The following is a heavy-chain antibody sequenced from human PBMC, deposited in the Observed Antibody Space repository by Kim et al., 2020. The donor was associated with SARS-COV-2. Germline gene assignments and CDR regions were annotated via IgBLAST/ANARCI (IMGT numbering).Heavy chain of an antibody. D-gene: IGHD4-4*01. V-gene: IGHV6-1*01. CDR2: N. J-gene: IGHJ4*02. CDR3: ARDQVTRPFDY. Sequence: NDYAVSVKSRITINPDTSKNQFSLQLNSVTPEDTAVYYCARDQVTRPFDYWGQGTLVTVSS.